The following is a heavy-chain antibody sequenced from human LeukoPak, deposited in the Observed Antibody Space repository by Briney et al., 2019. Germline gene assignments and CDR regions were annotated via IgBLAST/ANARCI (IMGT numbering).Heavy chain of an antibody. CDR3: ARGHDFGY. D-gene: IGHD3-3*01. Sequence: SETLSLTCTVSGGSISSYYWSWIRQPPGKGLEWIGYIYYSGSTNYNPSLKSRVTISVDTSKNQFSLKLSSVTAADTAVYYCARGHDFGYWGQGTLVTVSS. V-gene: IGHV4-59*01. J-gene: IGHJ4*02. CDR2: IYYSGST. CDR1: GGSISSYY.